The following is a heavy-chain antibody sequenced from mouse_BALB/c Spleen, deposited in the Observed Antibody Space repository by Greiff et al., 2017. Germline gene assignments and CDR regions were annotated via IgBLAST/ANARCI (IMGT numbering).Heavy chain of an antibody. CDR2: INPSTGYT. Sequence: VQLQQSGPELAKPGASVKMSCKASGYTFTSYWMHWVKQRPGQGLEWIGYINPSTGYTEYNQKFKDKATLTADKSSSTAYMQLSSLTSEDSAVYYCARVPYGSLFAYWGQGTLVTVSA. J-gene: IGHJ3*01. CDR3: ARVPYGSLFAY. V-gene: IGHV1-7*01. D-gene: IGHD1-1*01. CDR1: GYTFTSYW.